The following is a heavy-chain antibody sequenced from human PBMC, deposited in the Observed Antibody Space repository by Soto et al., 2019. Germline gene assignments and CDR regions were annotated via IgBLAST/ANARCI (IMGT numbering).Heavy chain of an antibody. CDR3: AKNTVCSSTSCYLDY. CDR2: ISGSAGST. J-gene: IGHJ4*02. CDR1: GFTFSSYA. V-gene: IGHV3-23*01. D-gene: IGHD2-2*01. Sequence: EVQLLESGGGLVQPGGSLRLSCAASGFTFSSYAMSWVRQAPGKGLEWVTVISGSAGSTYYADSMKGRFTISRDNSKDTLYLQMNSLRAEDTAVYYCAKNTVCSSTSCYLDYWGQGTLVTVSS.